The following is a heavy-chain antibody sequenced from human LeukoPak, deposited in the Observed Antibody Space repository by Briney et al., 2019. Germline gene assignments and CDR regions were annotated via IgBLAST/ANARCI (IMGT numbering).Heavy chain of an antibody. CDR1: GGSISSYY. CDR3: ASNYYGSGSLDY. Sequence: PSETLSLTCTVCGGSISSYYWSWIRQPPGKGLEWIGYIYYSGSTNYNPSLKSRVTISVDTSKNQFSLKLSSVTAADTAVYYCASNYYGSGSLDYWGQGNLVTVSS. CDR2: IYYSGST. V-gene: IGHV4-59*08. D-gene: IGHD3-10*01. J-gene: IGHJ4*02.